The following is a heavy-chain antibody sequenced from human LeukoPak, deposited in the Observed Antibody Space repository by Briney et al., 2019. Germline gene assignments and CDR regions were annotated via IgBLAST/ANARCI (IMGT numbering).Heavy chain of an antibody. CDR1: GFTFDDYA. Sequence: GGSLRLSCAASGFTFDDYAMHWVRQAPGKGLEWVSGISWNSGNLDYADSVKGRFTISRDNAKNSLYLQMNSLRAEDTAIYYCTRVGYIDGGIDYWGQGTLVTVSS. D-gene: IGHD5-24*01. CDR2: ISWNSGNL. V-gene: IGHV3-9*01. J-gene: IGHJ4*02. CDR3: TRVGYIDGGIDY.